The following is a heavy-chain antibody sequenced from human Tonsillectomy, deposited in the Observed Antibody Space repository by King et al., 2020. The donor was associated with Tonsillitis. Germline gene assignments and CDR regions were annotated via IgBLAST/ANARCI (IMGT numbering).Heavy chain of an antibody. Sequence: VQLVESGGGLIQPGGSLRISCAASGLTFSSYAMNWVRQAPGKGLEWVSGICGSGGSTYYADSVEGRFAISRDNSKNTLFLQMNSLRAEDTAIYYCAKDRDFWSPHGMYVWGQGSTVTVSS. CDR2: ICGSGGST. CDR1: GLTFSSYA. D-gene: IGHD3-3*01. CDR3: AKDRDFWSPHGMYV. J-gene: IGHJ6*02. V-gene: IGHV3-23*04.